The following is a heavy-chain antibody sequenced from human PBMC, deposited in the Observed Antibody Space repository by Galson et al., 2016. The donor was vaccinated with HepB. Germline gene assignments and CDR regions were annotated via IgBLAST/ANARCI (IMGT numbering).Heavy chain of an antibody. Sequence: SLRLSCAASGFTFSNYAMQWVRQAPGKGLEWVALISNDGTNKHLADSVRGRFTISRDNSENTLYVQMNSLRLEDTAVYFCARNYESGGYLSAFDYYGVDVWGPGTTVTVSS. CDR3: ARNYESGGYLSAFDYYGVDV. CDR1: GFTFSNYA. CDR2: ISNDGTNK. J-gene: IGHJ6*02. D-gene: IGHD3-22*01. V-gene: IGHV3-30*04.